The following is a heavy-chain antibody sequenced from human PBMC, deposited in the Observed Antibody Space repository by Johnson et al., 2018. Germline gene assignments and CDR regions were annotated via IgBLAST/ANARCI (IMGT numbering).Heavy chain of an antibody. Sequence: QVQLVQSGGGLVKPGGSLRLSCAASGFTFSSYSMNWVRQAPGKGLEWVAVISYDEYNKYYADSVKGRFTVSRDNSKNTLNLQMNSLRAEDTAVDYCAKEGGAYVFWSGYAFYIWGQGTIVTVSS. D-gene: IGHD3-3*01. V-gene: IGHV3-30*18. CDR2: ISYDEYNK. CDR1: GFTFSSYS. J-gene: IGHJ3*02. CDR3: AKEGGAYVFWSGYAFYI.